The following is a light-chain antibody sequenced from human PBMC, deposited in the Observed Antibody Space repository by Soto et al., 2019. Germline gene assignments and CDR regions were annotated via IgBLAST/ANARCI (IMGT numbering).Light chain of an antibody. J-gene: IGLJ2*01. Sequence: QSALTQPPSASRSPGQSVTISCTGTSSDVGGYNYVSWYQQHPGKAPKLMIYEVSKRPSGVPDRFSGSKSGNTASLTVSGLEAEDEADYYCSSYAGSNKVVFGGGTKVTVL. CDR3: SSYAGSNKVV. V-gene: IGLV2-8*01. CDR1: SSDVGGYNY. CDR2: EVS.